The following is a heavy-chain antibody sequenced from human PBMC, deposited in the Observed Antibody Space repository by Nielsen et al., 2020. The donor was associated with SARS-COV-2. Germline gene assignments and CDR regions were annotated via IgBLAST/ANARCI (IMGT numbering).Heavy chain of an antibody. D-gene: IGHD4-23*01. CDR2: ISSNGGST. V-gene: IGHV3-64D*09. CDR1: GFTFSSYA. Sequence: WGSLRLSCSASGFTFSSYAMHWVRQAPGKGLEYVSAISSNGGSTYYADSVKGRFTISRDNSKNTLYLQMSSLRAEDTAVYYCVKDRGVVTPYFDYWGQGTLVTVSS. CDR3: VKDRGVVTPYFDY. J-gene: IGHJ4*02.